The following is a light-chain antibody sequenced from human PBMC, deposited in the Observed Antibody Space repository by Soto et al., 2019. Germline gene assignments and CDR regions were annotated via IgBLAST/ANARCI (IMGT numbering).Light chain of an antibody. CDR3: QQYNNWPPIT. CDR1: QSVRSN. V-gene: IGKV3-15*01. Sequence: RQSRGTLSQIPVVRVTLYYKASQSVRSNLAWYQQKPGQSPRLLIYGASTRATGIPARFSGSGAGTEFTRTTGCLHFENCAVDFRQQYNNWPPITSGHGTRLEIK. CDR2: GAS. J-gene: IGKJ5*01.